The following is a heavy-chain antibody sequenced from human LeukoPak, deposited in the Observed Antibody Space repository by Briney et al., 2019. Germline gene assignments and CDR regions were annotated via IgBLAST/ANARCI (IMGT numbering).Heavy chain of an antibody. CDR3: ATSQCGSDCYLAGDY. Sequence: SETLSLTCAVSGGSVNSGSYYWSWIRQHPGKGLEWIGYIYYTGITNYNPSLKSRVTISVDTSKNQFSLNLNSVTATDTAVYYCATSQCGSDCYLAGDYWGQGTLVTVSS. CDR1: GGSVNSGSYY. V-gene: IGHV4-61*01. D-gene: IGHD2-21*02. J-gene: IGHJ4*02. CDR2: IYYTGIT.